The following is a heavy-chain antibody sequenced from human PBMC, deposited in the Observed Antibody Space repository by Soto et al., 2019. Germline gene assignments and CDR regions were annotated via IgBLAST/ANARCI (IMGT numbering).Heavy chain of an antibody. CDR2: INPSGGST. V-gene: IGHV1-46*01. J-gene: IGHJ4*02. CDR3: ASERSAQYFDY. CDR1: GYTFTSYY. D-gene: IGHD1-26*01. Sequence: ASVKVSCKASGYTFTSYYMHWVRQAPGQGLEWMGIINPSGGSTSYAQKFQGRVTISADRSTSTAYMELSSLRSEDTAAYFCASERSAQYFDYWGQGTLVTVSS.